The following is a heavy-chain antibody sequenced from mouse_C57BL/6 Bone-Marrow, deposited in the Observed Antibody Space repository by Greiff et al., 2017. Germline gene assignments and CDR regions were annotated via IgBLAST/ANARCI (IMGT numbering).Heavy chain of an antibody. CDR2: IYPGGGYT. J-gene: IGHJ3*01. V-gene: IGHV1-63*01. Sequence: VQLQQSGAELVRPGPSVKMSCKASGYTFTNYWIGWAKQRPGHGLEWIGDIYPGGGYTNYNEKFKGKATLTADKSSSTAYMQFSSLTSEDSAIYYCARSIYDGYYVAWFAYWGQGTLVTVSA. CDR3: ARSIYDGYYVAWFAY. D-gene: IGHD2-3*01. CDR1: GYTFTNYW.